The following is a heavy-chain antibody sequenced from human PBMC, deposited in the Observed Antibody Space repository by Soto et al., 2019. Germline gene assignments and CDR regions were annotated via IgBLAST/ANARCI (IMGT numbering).Heavy chain of an antibody. CDR1: GGTFSSYT. D-gene: IGHD3-16*02. V-gene: IGHV1-69*02. J-gene: IGHJ4*02. CDR3: ARGRLGELSLPDY. CDR2: IIPILGIA. Sequence: GASVKVSCKASGGTFSSYTISWVRQAPGQGLEWMGRIIPILGIANYAQKFQGRVTITADKSTSTAYMELSSLRSEDTAVYYCARGRLGELSLPDYWGQGTLVTVSS.